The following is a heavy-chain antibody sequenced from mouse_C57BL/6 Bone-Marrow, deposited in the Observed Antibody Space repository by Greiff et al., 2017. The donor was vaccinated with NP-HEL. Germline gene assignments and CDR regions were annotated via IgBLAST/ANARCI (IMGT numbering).Heavy chain of an antibody. CDR2: ILPGSGST. Sequence: QVQLKQSGAELMKPGASVKLSCKATGYTFTGYWIEWVKQRPGHGLEWIGEILPGSGSTNYNEKFKGKATFTADTSSNTAYMQLSSLTTEDSAIYYCARESYYYGSSYGDLDYWGQGTTLTVSS. V-gene: IGHV1-9*01. CDR3: ARESYYYGSSYGDLDY. J-gene: IGHJ2*01. D-gene: IGHD1-1*01. CDR1: GYTFTGYW.